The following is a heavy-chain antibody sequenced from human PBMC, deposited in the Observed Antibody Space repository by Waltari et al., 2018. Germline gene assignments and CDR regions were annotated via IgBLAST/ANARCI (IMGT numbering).Heavy chain of an antibody. CDR2: IRSSGSTI. CDR1: GFTFSSYE. J-gene: IGHJ4*02. D-gene: IGHD6-19*01. V-gene: IGHV3-48*03. Sequence: EVQLVESGGGLVQPGGSLRLSCAASGFTFSSYEMNWVRQAPGKGLELVSYIRSSGSTIYYADSVKGRFTISRDNAKNSLYLQMNSLRAEDTAVYYCARDLVAKQWLEKGIDYWGQGTLVTVSS. CDR3: ARDLVAKQWLEKGIDY.